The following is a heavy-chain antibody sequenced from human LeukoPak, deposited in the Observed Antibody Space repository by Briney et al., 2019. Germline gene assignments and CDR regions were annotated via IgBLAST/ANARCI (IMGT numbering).Heavy chain of an antibody. Sequence: PGRSLRLSCAASGFTFSSYWMHWVRQAPGKGLVWVSRINSDGSSTSYADSVKGRFTISRDNAKNTLYLQMNSLRAEDTAVYYCARERGIAVAGSPNWFDPWGQGTLVTVSS. V-gene: IGHV3-74*01. J-gene: IGHJ5*02. CDR2: INSDGSST. D-gene: IGHD6-19*01. CDR3: ARERGIAVAGSPNWFDP. CDR1: GFTFSSYW.